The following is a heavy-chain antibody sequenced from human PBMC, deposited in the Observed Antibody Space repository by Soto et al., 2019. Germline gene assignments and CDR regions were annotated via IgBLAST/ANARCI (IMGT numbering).Heavy chain of an antibody. CDR3: AKAVSQWKYFDL. V-gene: IGHV3-23*01. J-gene: IGHJ2*01. CDR1: GFNFSSFV. Sequence: EVQLLETGGGLVQPGGSLSLSCTASGFNFSSFVMNWVCQAPGKGLEWVSVISASAGTTFYADSVTGRFTIFRDNSKNTLYLQMNSLRAEDTAVYYCAKAVSQWKYFDLRGRGTLVTVSS. D-gene: IGHD6-19*01. CDR2: ISASAGTT.